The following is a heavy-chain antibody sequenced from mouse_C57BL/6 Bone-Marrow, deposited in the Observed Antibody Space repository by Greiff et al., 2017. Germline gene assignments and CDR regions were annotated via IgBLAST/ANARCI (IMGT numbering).Heavy chain of an antibody. CDR2: IDTSDSYT. CDR3: ARDSKGY. J-gene: IGHJ2*01. D-gene: IGHD2-5*01. Sequence: QVQLQQPGAELVRPGTSVKLSCKASGYTFTSYWMHWVKQRPGQGLEWIGVIDTSDSYTNYNQKFKGKATLTVDTSSSTAYMQLSSLTSEDSAVYYCARDSKGYWGQGTTLTVSS. V-gene: IGHV1-59*01. CDR1: GYTFTSYW.